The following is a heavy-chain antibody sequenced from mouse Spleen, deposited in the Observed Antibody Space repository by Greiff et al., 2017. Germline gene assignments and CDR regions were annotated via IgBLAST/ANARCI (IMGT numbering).Heavy chain of an antibody. D-gene: IGHD1-1*01. CDR1: GYTFTSYY. CDR3: TREGITTVVAKGFAY. J-gene: IGHJ3*01. Sequence: VQLQQPGAELVKPGASVKLSCKASGYTFTSYYMYWVKQRPGKGLEWIGGIYPSNGGTNFNEKFKSKATLTVDKSSSTAYMQLSSLTSEDSAVYYCTREGITTVVAKGFAYWGQGTLVTVSA. CDR2: IYPSNGGT. V-gene: IGHV1S81*02.